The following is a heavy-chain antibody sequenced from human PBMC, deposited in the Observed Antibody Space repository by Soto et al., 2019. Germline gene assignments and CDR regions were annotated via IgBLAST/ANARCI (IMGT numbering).Heavy chain of an antibody. CDR1: GFTFSTYW. V-gene: IGHV3-74*01. J-gene: IGHJ4*02. Sequence: PGGSLRLSCAASGFTFSTYWMHWVRQAPGKGLVWVSRINSDGSSINYADSVKGRFTTSRDNAKNTLYLQMNSLRAEDTAVYYCVRWGSRNYASDFDNWGQGTLVTVSS. CDR2: INSDGSSI. CDR3: VRWGSRNYASDFDN. D-gene: IGHD3-16*01.